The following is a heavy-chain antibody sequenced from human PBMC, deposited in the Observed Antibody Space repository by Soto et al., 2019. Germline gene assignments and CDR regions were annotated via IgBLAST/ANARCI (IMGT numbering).Heavy chain of an antibody. CDR2: INPSGDST. CDR3: AKVDVSTAGSFDY. V-gene: IGHV3-23*01. CDR1: GFTFSRHG. Sequence: LRLSCVASGFTFSRHGLSWVRQAPGKGLEWVSTINPSGDSTFYADSVKGRFTISRDNSKNTVYLQLNSLSVGDTAVYLCAKVDVSTAGSFDYWGQGALVTVSS. D-gene: IGHD6-13*01. J-gene: IGHJ4*02.